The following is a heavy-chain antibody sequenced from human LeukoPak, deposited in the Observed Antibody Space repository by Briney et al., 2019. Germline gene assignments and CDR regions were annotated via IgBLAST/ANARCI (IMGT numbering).Heavy chain of an antibody. CDR2: VNNNNNP. J-gene: IGHJ4*02. Sequence: GGSLRLSCAASGFSLSYYAMSWVRQAPGKGLEWVASVNNNNNPYYADSVRGRFTISRDTSTNTVYLQMNNLRAGDTAIYYCAKDYPSSGWPAFESWGQGTLVTVSS. D-gene: IGHD6-19*01. CDR3: AKDYPSSGWPAFES. V-gene: IGHV3-23*05. CDR1: GFSLSYYA.